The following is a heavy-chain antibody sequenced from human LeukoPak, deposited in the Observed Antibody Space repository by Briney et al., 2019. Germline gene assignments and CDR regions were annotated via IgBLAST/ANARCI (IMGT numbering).Heavy chain of an antibody. CDR2: IIPIFGTA. J-gene: IGHJ4*02. V-gene: IGHV1-69*05. CDR3: ARDRGRWLQLGYFDY. CDR1: GGTFSSYA. Sequence: SVKVSCKASGGTFSSYAISWVRQAPGQGLEWMGRIIPIFGTANYAQKFQGRVTITTDESTSTAYMELSSLRSEDTAVYYCARDRGRWLQLGYFDYWGQGTLITVSS. D-gene: IGHD5-24*01.